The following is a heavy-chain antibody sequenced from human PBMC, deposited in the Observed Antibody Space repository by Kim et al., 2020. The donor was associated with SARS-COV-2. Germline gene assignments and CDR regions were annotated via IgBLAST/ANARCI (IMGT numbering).Heavy chain of an antibody. CDR2: IYYSGST. CDR1: GGSISSYY. CDR3: AREDNNYYYYYMDV. Sequence: SETLSLTCTVSGGSISSYYWSWIRQPPGKGLEWIGYIYYSGSTNYNPSLKSRVTISVDTSKNQFSLKLSSVTAADTAVYYCAREDNNYYYYYMDVWGKGTTVTVSS. J-gene: IGHJ6*03. D-gene: IGHD1-1*01. V-gene: IGHV4-59*01.